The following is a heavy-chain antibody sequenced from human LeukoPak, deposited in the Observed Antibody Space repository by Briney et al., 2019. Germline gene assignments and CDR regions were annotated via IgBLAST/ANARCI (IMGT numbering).Heavy chain of an antibody. V-gene: IGHV3-33*01. Sequence: QSGGSLRLSCAASGFTFSSYGMHWVRQAPGKGLEWVTIIWFDGSIIYYADSVKGRFTISRDNSKNTLYLQMNSLRAEDTAVYYCARDIYYDSSGYYGSVYWGQGTLVTVSS. CDR3: ARDIYYDSSGYYGSVY. CDR2: IWFDGSII. D-gene: IGHD3-22*01. J-gene: IGHJ4*02. CDR1: GFTFSSYG.